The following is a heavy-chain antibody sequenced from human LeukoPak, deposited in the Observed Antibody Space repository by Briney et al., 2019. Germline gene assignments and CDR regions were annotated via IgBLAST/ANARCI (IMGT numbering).Heavy chain of an antibody. J-gene: IGHJ4*02. CDR3: ARGEDYYGSGSYYNSFDY. Sequence: SVKVSCKASGGTFSSYAISWVQQAPGQGLEWMGGIIPIFGTANYAQKFQGRVTVTADESTSTAYMELSSLRSEDTAVYYCARGEDYYGSGSYYNSFDYWGQGTLVTVSS. CDR1: GGTFSSYA. V-gene: IGHV1-69*13. CDR2: IIPIFGTA. D-gene: IGHD3-10*01.